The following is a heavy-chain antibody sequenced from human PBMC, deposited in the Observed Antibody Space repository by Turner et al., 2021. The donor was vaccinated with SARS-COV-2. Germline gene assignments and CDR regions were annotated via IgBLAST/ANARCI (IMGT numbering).Heavy chain of an antibody. CDR2: IYSGGST. CDR1: ALTVSSNY. V-gene: IGHV3-66*01. J-gene: IGHJ3*02. D-gene: IGHD6-19*01. Sequence: EVQLVESGGGLVQPGGSLRLSCAASALTVSSNYMSWVRQVPGKGLEWVSVIYSGGSTYYADSVKGRFTISRDNSKNTLYLQMNSLRAEDTAVYYCARGYTSGWYQSGAFDIWGQGTMVTVSS. CDR3: ARGYTSGWYQSGAFDI.